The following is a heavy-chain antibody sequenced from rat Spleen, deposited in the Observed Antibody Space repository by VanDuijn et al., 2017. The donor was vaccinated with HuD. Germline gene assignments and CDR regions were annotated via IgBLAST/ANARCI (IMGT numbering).Heavy chain of an antibody. CDR3: TSHGARISRFAY. CDR2: ISPSGKST. D-gene: IGHD2-7*01. CDR1: GFTFSDYD. Sequence: EVQLVESGGGLVQPGRSLNLSCAASGFTFSDYDMAWIRQAPTKGLEWVTTISPSGKSTYYRDSVKGRFTISRDNAESTLYLQMDGLRSEDTATYYCTSHGARISRFAYWGQGTLVTVSS. J-gene: IGHJ3*01. V-gene: IGHV5-29*01.